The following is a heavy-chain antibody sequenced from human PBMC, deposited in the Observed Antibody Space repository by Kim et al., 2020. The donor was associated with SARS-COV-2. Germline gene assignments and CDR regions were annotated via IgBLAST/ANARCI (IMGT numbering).Heavy chain of an antibody. V-gene: IGHV4-39*01. CDR1: GGSISSSSYY. CDR3: ARRPIVVVAATQGLRCFRGRRGGAFDI. D-gene: IGHD2-15*01. J-gene: IGHJ3*02. Sequence: SETLSLTCTVSGGSISSSSYYWGWIRQPPGKGLEWIGSIYYSGSTYYNPSLKSRVTISVDTSKNQFSLKLSSVTAADTAVYYCARRPIVVVAATQGLRCFRGRRGGAFDIWGQGTMVTVSS. CDR2: IYYSGST.